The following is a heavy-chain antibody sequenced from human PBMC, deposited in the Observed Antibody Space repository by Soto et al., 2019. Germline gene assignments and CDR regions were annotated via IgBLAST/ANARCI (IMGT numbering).Heavy chain of an antibody. J-gene: IGHJ5*02. Sequence: ESGGGVVQPGRSLRLSCAASGFTFSSYAMHWVRQAPGKGLEWVAVISYDGSNKYYADSVKGRFTISRDNSKNTLYLQMNSLRAEDTAVYYCARDGGGVVVVVAATPDGWFDPWGQGTLVTVSS. CDR2: ISYDGSNK. D-gene: IGHD2-15*01. CDR1: GFTFSSYA. V-gene: IGHV3-30-3*01. CDR3: ARDGGGVVVVVAATPDGWFDP.